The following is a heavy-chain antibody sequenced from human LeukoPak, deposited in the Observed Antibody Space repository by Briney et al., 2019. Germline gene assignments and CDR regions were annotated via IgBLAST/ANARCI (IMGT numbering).Heavy chain of an antibody. V-gene: IGHV3-15*01. D-gene: IGHD3-3*01. Sequence: GGSLRLSCAASGFTFSNAWMSWVRQAPGKGLEWVGRIKSKTDGGTTDYAAPVKGRFTISRDDSKNTLYLQMNSLKTEDTAVYYCARDGIFGYYYYYYGMDVWGQGTTVTVSS. J-gene: IGHJ6*02. CDR2: IKSKTDGGTT. CDR3: ARDGIFGYYYYYYGMDV. CDR1: GFTFSNAW.